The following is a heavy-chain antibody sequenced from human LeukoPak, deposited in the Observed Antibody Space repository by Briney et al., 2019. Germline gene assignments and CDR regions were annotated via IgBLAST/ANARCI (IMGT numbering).Heavy chain of an antibody. CDR3: ARLVTGATNWFDP. CDR2: IYNSGT. CDR1: GGSISSYY. Sequence: SETLSLTCSLSGGSISSYYWTWIRQPPGKGLEWIGYIYNSGTNYNPSLKSRVTISEDTSKNQFSLKLNSVTATDTAMYYCARLVTGATNWFDPWGQGTLVTVSS. D-gene: IGHD1-20*01. J-gene: IGHJ5*02. V-gene: IGHV4-59*08.